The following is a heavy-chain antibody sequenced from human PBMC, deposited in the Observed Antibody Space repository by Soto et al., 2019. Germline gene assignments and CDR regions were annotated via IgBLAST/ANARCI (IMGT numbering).Heavy chain of an antibody. CDR2: IYPYDSDT. Sequence: LKISCKTSGYSFTSYWIGWVRQMPGKGMEWMGNIYPYDSDTRYSPSFQGQVTISADTSITTAYLQWSGLRASDTAMYFCARHLVGSTRGNFDYWGQGTLVTVSS. J-gene: IGHJ4*01. V-gene: IGHV5-51*01. CDR1: GYSFTSYW. D-gene: IGHD2-2*01. CDR3: ARHLVGSTRGNFDY.